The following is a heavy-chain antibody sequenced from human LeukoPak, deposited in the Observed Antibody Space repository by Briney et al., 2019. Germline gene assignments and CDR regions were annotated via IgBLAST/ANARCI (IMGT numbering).Heavy chain of an antibody. CDR3: ARERRPYYDFWSGYYYYMDV. J-gene: IGHJ6*03. Sequence: ASVKVSCKASGYTFTSYGISWVRQAPGQGLEWMGWISAYNGNTNYAQKLQGRVTMTTDTSTSTAYMELRSLRSDDTAVYYCARERRPYYDFWSGYYYYMDVWGKGTTVTISS. V-gene: IGHV1-18*01. D-gene: IGHD3-3*01. CDR2: ISAYNGNT. CDR1: GYTFTSYG.